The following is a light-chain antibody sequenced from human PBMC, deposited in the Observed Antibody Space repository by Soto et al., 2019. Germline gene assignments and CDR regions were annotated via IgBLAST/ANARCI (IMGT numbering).Light chain of an antibody. Sequence: QSALTQPASVSGSPGQSITISCTGTSGDIGSYNRVSWYQQHPGKAPKLIIYEVTDLPSGVSNRFSGSESGNTASLTISGLQAEDEAEYYCSSYTNINTRACVFGTGTKLTVL. CDR2: EVT. CDR1: SGDIGSYNR. V-gene: IGLV2-14*01. J-gene: IGLJ1*01. CDR3: SSYTNINTRACV.